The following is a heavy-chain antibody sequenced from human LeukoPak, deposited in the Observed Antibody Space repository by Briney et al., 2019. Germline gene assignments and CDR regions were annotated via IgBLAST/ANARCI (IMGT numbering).Heavy chain of an antibody. CDR2: IYAGGTT. CDR3: ARDPGYNYGIFDS. V-gene: IGHV3-66*01. Sequence: GGSLRLSCAASGFTVMTYYMSWVRQAPGKGLEWVLLIYAGGTTYYADSVKGRFTISRDNSRNTMYLQMNSLRAEDTAVYYCARDPGYNYGIFDSWGQGTLVTVSS. D-gene: IGHD5-18*01. CDR1: GFTVMTYY. J-gene: IGHJ4*02.